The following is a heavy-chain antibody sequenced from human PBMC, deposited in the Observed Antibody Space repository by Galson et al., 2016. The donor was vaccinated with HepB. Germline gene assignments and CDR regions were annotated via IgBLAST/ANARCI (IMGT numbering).Heavy chain of an antibody. Sequence: SVKVSCKASGFTFSNSAVQWVRQARGQRLEWIGWIVVGSGNTNYAQKFQERVTITRDWSTSTAYMELSSLRSEDTAVYYCAAGTTALGFDYWGQGTLVTVSS. CDR2: IVVGSGNT. D-gene: IGHD4-17*01. J-gene: IGHJ4*02. V-gene: IGHV1-58*01. CDR1: GFTFSNSA. CDR3: AAGTTALGFDY.